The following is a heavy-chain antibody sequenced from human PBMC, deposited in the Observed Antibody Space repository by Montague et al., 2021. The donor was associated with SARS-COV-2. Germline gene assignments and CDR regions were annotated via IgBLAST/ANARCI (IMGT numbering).Heavy chain of an antibody. V-gene: IGHV3-33*01. CDR2: IWNDGSKK. J-gene: IGHJ4*02. D-gene: IGHD7-27*01. Sequence: SLRLSCAASGFTYSKYGVHWVRQAPGKGLGWVASIWNDGSKKYHXDSVKGRFTISRDNSDNMLYLQMDSLRAEDAAVYYCVGDPGDPDTFDYWGQGTQVTVSS. CDR3: VGDPGDPDTFDY. CDR1: GFTYSKYG.